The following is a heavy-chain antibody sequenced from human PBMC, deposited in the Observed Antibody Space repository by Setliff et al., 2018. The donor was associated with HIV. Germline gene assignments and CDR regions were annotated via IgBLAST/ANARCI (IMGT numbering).Heavy chain of an antibody. Sequence: PGGSLRLSCAASGFTFSSYEMNWVRQAPGKGLEWVSYISSSSSTIYYADSVKGRFTISRDNAKNSLYLQMNSLRAEDTAVYYCAREGIAAAGSYSYGFGQIDYWGQGTLVTVSS. V-gene: IGHV3-48*01. D-gene: IGHD6-13*01. CDR3: AREGIAAAGSYSYGFGQIDY. CDR1: GFTFSSYE. J-gene: IGHJ4*02. CDR2: ISSSSSTI.